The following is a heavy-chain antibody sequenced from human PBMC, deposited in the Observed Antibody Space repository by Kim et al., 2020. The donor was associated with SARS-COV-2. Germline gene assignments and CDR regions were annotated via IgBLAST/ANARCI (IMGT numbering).Heavy chain of an antibody. CDR3: PDRERGWV. V-gene: IGHV3-7*03. CDR2: KNGGDGEE. D-gene: IGHD6-19*01. J-gene: IGHJ3*01. CDR1: GFTFTGHW. Sequence: GGSLRLSCTMSGFTFTGHWMSWVRQAPGKGLEWVSMKNGGDGEEHYVDSVKGRFSMSRDDSKNTLYLQMSGLRADDTATYYCPDRERGWVW.